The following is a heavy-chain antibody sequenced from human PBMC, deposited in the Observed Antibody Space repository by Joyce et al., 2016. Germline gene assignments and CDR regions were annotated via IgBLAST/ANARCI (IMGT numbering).Heavy chain of an antibody. Sequence: QVQLQQWGAGLLKPSETLSLTCAVDGGSFSGYFWCWIRQPPGKGLEWIGEINHSGTTNYNPSRESRVTISIDTYKNQFSLNVSSGTAADTAVYYCARGRGGAIFGVVTYCYYHFYMDVWGKGTTVTVSS. D-gene: IGHD3-3*01. CDR1: GGSFSGYF. CDR3: ARGRGGAIFGVVTYCYYHFYMDV. CDR2: INHSGTT. V-gene: IGHV4-34*01. J-gene: IGHJ6*03.